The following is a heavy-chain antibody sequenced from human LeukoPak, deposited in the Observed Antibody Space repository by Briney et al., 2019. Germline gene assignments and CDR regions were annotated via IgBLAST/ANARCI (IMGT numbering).Heavy chain of an antibody. D-gene: IGHD2-8*01. Sequence: PSETLSLTCAVSGGSISSSNWWSWVRQPPGKGLEWIGEIYHSGSTNYNPSLKSRVTISVDKSKNQFSLKLSSVTAADTAVYYCARQGCTNGVCYGFSSWGQGTLVTVSS. CDR3: ARQGCTNGVCYGFSS. CDR2: IYHSGST. V-gene: IGHV4-4*02. CDR1: GGSISSSNW. J-gene: IGHJ5*02.